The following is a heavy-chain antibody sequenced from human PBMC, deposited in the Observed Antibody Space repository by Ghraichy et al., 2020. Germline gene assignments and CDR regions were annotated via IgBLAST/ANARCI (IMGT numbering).Heavy chain of an antibody. CDR1: GYTFTSYG. D-gene: IGHD3-10*01. J-gene: IGHJ4*02. CDR2: ISAYNGNT. CDR3: AREKGGDYGSGDDY. V-gene: IGHV1-18*01. Sequence: ASVKVSCKASGYTFTSYGISWVRQAPGQGLEWMGWISAYNGNTNYAQKLQGRVTMTTDTSTSTAYMKLRSLTSDDTAVDYCAREKGGDYGSGDDYWGQGTLVTVSS.